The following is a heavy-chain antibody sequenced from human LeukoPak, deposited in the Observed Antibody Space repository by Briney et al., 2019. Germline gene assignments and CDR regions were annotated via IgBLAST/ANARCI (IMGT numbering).Heavy chain of an antibody. CDR3: ARDRIRVTIFGVVNWDYLDY. Sequence: GRSLRLSCAASGFTFSSHAMSWVRQAPGKGLEWVSYISSSSSTIYYADSVKGRFTISRDNSKNTLYLQMNSLRAEDTAVYYCARDRIRVTIFGVVNWDYLDYWGQGTLVTVSS. CDR1: GFTFSSHA. CDR2: ISSSSSTI. D-gene: IGHD3-3*01. J-gene: IGHJ4*02. V-gene: IGHV3-48*01.